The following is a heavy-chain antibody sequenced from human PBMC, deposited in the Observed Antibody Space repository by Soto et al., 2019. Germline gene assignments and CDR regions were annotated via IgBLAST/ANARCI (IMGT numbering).Heavy chain of an antibody. CDR3: TRDIGGRGGY. V-gene: IGHV3-74*01. CDR1: GFSFSSYW. CDR2: TNEEGSII. J-gene: IGHJ4*02. Sequence: GGSLRLSCAATGFSFSSYWMHWVRQAPGKGLVWVSRTNEEGSIINYADSVKGRITISRDHAKNTLYLELNSPGGEQHALSYVTRDIGGRGGYWGPGTLVTVSS. D-gene: IGHD3-16*01.